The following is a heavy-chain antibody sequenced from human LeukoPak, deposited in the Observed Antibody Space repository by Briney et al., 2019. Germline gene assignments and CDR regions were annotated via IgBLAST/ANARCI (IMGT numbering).Heavy chain of an antibody. V-gene: IGHV1-2*02. CDR2: INPNSGGT. D-gene: IGHD4-17*01. Sequence: GASVKVSCKASGYTFTVYYMHWVRQAPGQGLEWMGWINPNSGGTNYAQKFQGRVTMTRDTSITTAYMELTRLISDDTAMYYCAIVTTADGNWGQGTPLTVSS. CDR3: AIVTTADGN. CDR1: GYTFTVYY. J-gene: IGHJ4*02.